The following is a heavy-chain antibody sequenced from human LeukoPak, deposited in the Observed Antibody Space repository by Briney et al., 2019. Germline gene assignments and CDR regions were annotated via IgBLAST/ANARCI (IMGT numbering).Heavy chain of an antibody. CDR3: AGHHPRNTVDF. Sequence: PSETLSLTCTVSGGSISSYYWSWIRQPPAQGLEWIAYISDIRSINYNPSLKSRVTISLETSKNQFSLKLSSVTAADTAVYYCAGHHPRNTVDFWGQGTLVTVSS. CDR1: GGSISSYY. D-gene: IGHD2/OR15-2a*01. J-gene: IGHJ4*02. CDR2: ISDIRSI. V-gene: IGHV4-59*08.